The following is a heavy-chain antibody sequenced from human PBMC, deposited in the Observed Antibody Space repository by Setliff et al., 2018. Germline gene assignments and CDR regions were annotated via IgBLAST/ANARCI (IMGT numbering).Heavy chain of an antibody. CDR1: DDSISSRHYY. D-gene: IGHD2-2*01. Sequence: KPSETLSLTCTVSDDSISSRHYYWSWIRQPAGKGLEWIGTVYDSGTTYYNPSLKSRVTIFVDTSKNQFSLNLNSVTAADTGVYYCASCRYQVPYDYWGQGILVTVSS. J-gene: IGHJ4*02. CDR3: ASCRYQVPYDY. V-gene: IGHV4-39*01. CDR2: VYDSGTT.